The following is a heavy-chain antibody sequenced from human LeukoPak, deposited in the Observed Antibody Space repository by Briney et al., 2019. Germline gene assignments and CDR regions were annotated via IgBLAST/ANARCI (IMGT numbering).Heavy chain of an antibody. Sequence: GRSLRLSCAASGFTFSSYGMHWVRQAPGKRLEWVAVISYDGSNKYYADSVKGRFTISRDNSKNTLYLQMNSLRAEDTAVYYCAKDPYYYDSSGYYDYWGQGTLVTVSS. CDR3: AKDPYYYDSSGYYDY. J-gene: IGHJ4*02. CDR1: GFTFSSYG. CDR2: ISYDGSNK. V-gene: IGHV3-30*18. D-gene: IGHD3-22*01.